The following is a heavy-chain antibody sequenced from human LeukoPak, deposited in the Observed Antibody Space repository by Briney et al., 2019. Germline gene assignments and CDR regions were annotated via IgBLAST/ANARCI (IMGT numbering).Heavy chain of an antibody. D-gene: IGHD2-2*01. CDR1: GGSFSGYY. Sequence: SETLSLTCAVYGGSFSGYYWSWIRQPPGKGLEWIGEINHNGGTNYNPSLKSRVTISLDTSKNHFSLRLDSITAADTAVYYCASLWPYQLSAFDIWGQGTMVTVSS. CDR2: INHNGGT. J-gene: IGHJ3*02. V-gene: IGHV4-34*01. CDR3: ASLWPYQLSAFDI.